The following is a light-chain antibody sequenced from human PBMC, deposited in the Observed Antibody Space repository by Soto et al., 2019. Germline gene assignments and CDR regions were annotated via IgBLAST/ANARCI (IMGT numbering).Light chain of an antibody. J-gene: IGKJ3*01. CDR2: DAS. V-gene: IGKV3-11*01. CDR1: QSVSSY. Sequence: EIVLTQSPATLSLSPGERATLSCRASQSVSSYLAWYQQKPGRAPWLLIYDASNRATGIPARFSGSGSGTDFNLTISSLEPEDFAVYYCQQRSNWPHTFGPGTKVDIK. CDR3: QQRSNWPHT.